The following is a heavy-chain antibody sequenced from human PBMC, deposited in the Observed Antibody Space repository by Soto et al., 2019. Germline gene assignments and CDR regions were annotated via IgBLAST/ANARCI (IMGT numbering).Heavy chain of an antibody. Sequence: LRLSCATSGFILSDCAMNWVRQAPERGLEWVSYISSSSSVIDYADSVKGRFTVSRDNARNSLYLQMNSLRAEDTAVYYCARDLSWGSNWYYYMDVWGKGTTVTVSS. CDR1: GFILSDCA. CDR2: ISSSSSVI. CDR3: ARDLSWGSNWYYYMDV. V-gene: IGHV3-48*01. J-gene: IGHJ6*03. D-gene: IGHD7-27*01.